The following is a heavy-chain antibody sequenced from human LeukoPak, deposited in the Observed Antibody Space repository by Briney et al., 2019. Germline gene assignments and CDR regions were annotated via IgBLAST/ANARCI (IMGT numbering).Heavy chain of an antibody. J-gene: IGHJ3*02. V-gene: IGHV1-8*03. Sequence: GASVKVSCKASGYTFTSYDINWVRQATGQGLEWMGWMNPNSGNTGYAQKFQGRVTITRNTSISTAYMELSSLRSEDTAVYYCASGQQQLVPPSGAFDIWGQGTMVTVSS. CDR1: GYTFTSYD. CDR3: ASGQQQLVPPSGAFDI. D-gene: IGHD6-13*01. CDR2: MNPNSGNT.